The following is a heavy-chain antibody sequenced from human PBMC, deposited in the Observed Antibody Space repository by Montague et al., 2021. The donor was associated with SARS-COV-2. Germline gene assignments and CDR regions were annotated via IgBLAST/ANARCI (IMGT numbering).Heavy chain of an antibody. Sequence: SLRLSCAASGFTFTSYGMAWVRQAPGKGLEWVSVITVSGAGTYYAESVEGRFTISRDHSRNTLFLQMNSLRAEDTAVYYCAKCGSYFFDYWGQGTLVTVSS. CDR2: ITVSGAGT. D-gene: IGHD1-26*01. CDR3: AKCGSYFFDY. J-gene: IGHJ4*02. V-gene: IGHV3-23*01. CDR1: GFTFTSYG.